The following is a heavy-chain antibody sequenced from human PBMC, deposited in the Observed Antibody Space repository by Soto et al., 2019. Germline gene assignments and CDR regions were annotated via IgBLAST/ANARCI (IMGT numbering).Heavy chain of an antibody. J-gene: IGHJ6*03. V-gene: IGHV4-34*01. D-gene: IGHD3-3*01. CDR1: GGSFSGYY. CDR2: INHSGST. CDR3: ARGDFWREDYYYMDV. Sequence: SETLSLTCAVYGGSFSGYYWSWIRQPPGKGLEWIGEINHSGSTNYNPSLKSRVTISVDTSKNQFSLKLSSVTAADTAVYYCARGDFWREDYYYMDVWGKGTTVT.